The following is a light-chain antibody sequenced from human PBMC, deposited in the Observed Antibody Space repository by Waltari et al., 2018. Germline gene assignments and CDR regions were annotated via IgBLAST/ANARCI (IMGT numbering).Light chain of an antibody. Sequence: EIVMTQSPATLSVSSGERATLSRRASQSVMNHVAWYQQKPGQAPRLLMCDASIRATGIPPRFSGSGSGTEFTLTISSLQSEDFAVYYCQQYHNWWTFGQGTKVEIK. CDR1: QSVMNH. CDR3: QQYHNWWT. CDR2: DAS. J-gene: IGKJ1*01. V-gene: IGKV3-15*01.